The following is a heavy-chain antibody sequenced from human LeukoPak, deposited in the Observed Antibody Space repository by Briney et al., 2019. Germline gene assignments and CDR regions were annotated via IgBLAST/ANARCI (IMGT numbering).Heavy chain of an antibody. D-gene: IGHD5-12*01. J-gene: IGHJ4*02. V-gene: IGHV1-8*01. CDR3: ATADVATIGDY. CDR2: MNPNNGNT. Sequence: ASVKVSCKASGFTFTSYDINWVRQTTGQGLEWMGWMNPNNGNTGYAQKFQGRVTMTEDTSTDTAYMELSSLRSEDTAVYYCATADVATIGDYWGQGTLVTVSS. CDR1: GFTFTSYD.